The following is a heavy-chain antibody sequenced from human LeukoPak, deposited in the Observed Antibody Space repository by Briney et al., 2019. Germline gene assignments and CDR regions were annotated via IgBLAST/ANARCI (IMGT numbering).Heavy chain of an antibody. V-gene: IGHV1-2*02. J-gene: IGHJ5*02. D-gene: IGHD6-13*01. CDR1: GYTFTGYY. CDR2: INPDSGVI. Sequence: ASVKVSCKASGYTFTGYYMYWVRQAPGQGLEWMGWINPDSGVINYAQKFQGRVTMTRDTSIGTAYMELSRLTSDDTAVYYCARGGYNSSWYWFDPWGQGTLVTVSS. CDR3: ARGGYNSSWYWFDP.